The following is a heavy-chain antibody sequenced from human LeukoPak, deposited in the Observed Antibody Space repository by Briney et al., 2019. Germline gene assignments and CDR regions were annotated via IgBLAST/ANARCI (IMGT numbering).Heavy chain of an antibody. V-gene: IGHV3-21*01. D-gene: IGHD6-19*01. CDR2: ISSSSSYI. Sequence: GGSLRLSCAASGFTFSSYSMNWARQAPGKGLEWVSSISSSSSYIYYADSVKGRFTISRDNAKNSLYLQMNSLRAEDTAVYYCARVLGVQESEYYFDYWGQGTLVTVSS. CDR1: GFTFSSYS. J-gene: IGHJ4*02. CDR3: ARVLGVQESEYYFDY.